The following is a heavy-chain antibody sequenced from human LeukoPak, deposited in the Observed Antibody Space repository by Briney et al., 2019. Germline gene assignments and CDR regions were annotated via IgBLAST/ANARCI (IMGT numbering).Heavy chain of an antibody. CDR2: IYTSGST. CDR1: GGSISSYY. D-gene: IGHD3-3*01. J-gene: IGHJ6*03. Sequence: SETLSLTCTVSGGSISSYYWSWIRQPPGKGLEWIGYIYTSGSTNYNPSLKSRVTISVDTSKNQFSLKLSSVTAADTAVYYCARVRFLERYYYYMDVWGKGTTVTVSS. CDR3: ARVRFLERYYYYMDV. V-gene: IGHV4-4*09.